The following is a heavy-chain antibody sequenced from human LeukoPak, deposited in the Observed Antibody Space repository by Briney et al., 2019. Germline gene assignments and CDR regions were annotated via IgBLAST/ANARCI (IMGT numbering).Heavy chain of an antibody. D-gene: IGHD4-11*01. CDR1: GYTFVGYY. CDR2: IDPSTGNT. V-gene: IGHV1-2*02. J-gene: IGHJ1*01. Sequence: ASVKVSGKASGYTFVGYYLHWVRQAPGQGLEWMAWIDPSTGNTHYAQMFQGRITVTRDTSISTTYMELSWLTSDDTALYYCAREYSASEHWGQGTLVTVFS. CDR3: AREYSASEH.